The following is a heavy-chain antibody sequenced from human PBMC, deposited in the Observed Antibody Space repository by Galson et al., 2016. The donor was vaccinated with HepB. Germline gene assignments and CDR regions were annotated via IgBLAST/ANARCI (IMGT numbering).Heavy chain of an antibody. CDR3: AKNSGWYGNGYFDL. Sequence: SLRLSCAASGFSVSGNYMSWDRQAPEKGLEWVSVLYPDGRTYYGDSVKDRFTISRDNSENILFLQMNSLRAEDTAVYYCAKNSGWYGNGYFDLWGRGTLLTVSS. J-gene: IGHJ2*01. CDR1: GFSVSGNY. D-gene: IGHD6-19*01. V-gene: IGHV3-66*01. CDR2: LYPDGRT.